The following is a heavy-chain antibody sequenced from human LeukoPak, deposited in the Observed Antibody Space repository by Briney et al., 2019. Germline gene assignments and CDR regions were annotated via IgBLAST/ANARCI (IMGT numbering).Heavy chain of an antibody. J-gene: IGHJ3*02. CDR3: ARQVGVDDAFDI. V-gene: IGHV3-21*01. CDR2: ISSSSGSI. Sequence: VGSLRLSCAASGFTFSSFSMNWVRQAPGKGLEWVSSISSSSGSIYYADSLKGRFTISRDNAKNSLYLQMDSLRAEDTAVYYCARQVGVDDAFDIWGQGTMVTVSS. D-gene: IGHD1-26*01. CDR1: GFTFSSFS.